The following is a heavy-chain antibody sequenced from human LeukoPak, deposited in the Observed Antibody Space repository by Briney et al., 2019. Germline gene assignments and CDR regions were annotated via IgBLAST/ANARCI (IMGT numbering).Heavy chain of an antibody. Sequence: GGSLRLSCAASGFTLIRHEMNWVRQAPGKGLELVSFISRSGSNTDYADSVKGRFTISRDNSKNTLYLQMNSLRAEDTAVYYCAKAPGGIVGYWGQGTLVTVSS. D-gene: IGHD3-16*01. V-gene: IGHV3-23*01. CDR1: GFTLIRHE. J-gene: IGHJ4*02. CDR3: AKAPGGIVGY. CDR2: ISRSGSNT.